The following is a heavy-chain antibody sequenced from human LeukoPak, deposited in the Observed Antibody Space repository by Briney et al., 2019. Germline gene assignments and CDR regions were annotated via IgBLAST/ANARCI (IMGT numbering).Heavy chain of an antibody. V-gene: IGHV3-33*01. CDR3: ARDPFTDIVVVPAARDFGY. D-gene: IGHD2-2*01. CDR2: IWYDGSNK. Sequence: GGSLRLSCAASGFTFSSYGMHWVRQAPGKGLEWVAVIWYDGSNKYYADSVKGRFTISRDNSKNTLYLQMNSLRAEDTAVYYCARDPFTDIVVVPAARDFGYWGQGTLVTVSS. J-gene: IGHJ4*02. CDR1: GFTFSSYG.